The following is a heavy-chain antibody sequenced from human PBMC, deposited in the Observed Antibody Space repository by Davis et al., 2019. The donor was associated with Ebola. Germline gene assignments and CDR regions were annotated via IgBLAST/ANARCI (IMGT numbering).Heavy chain of an antibody. V-gene: IGHV3-9*01. CDR1: GFTFDDYA. Sequence: SLKISCAASGFTFDDYAMHWVRQGPGKGLEWVSGISWNSGSIGYADSVKGRFTISRDNAKNSLYLQMNSLRAEDTALYYCAKHIGYWGQGTLVTVSS. J-gene: IGHJ4*02. D-gene: IGHD3-16*01. CDR3: AKHIGY. CDR2: ISWNSGSI.